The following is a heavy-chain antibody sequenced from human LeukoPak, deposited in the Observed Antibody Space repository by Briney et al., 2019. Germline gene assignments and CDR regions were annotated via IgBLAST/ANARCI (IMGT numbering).Heavy chain of an antibody. J-gene: IGHJ5*02. CDR2: INHSGST. CDR3: ARGTDIVVVPAAHNWFDP. Sequence: PSETLSLTCAVYGGSFSGYYWSWLRQPPGKGLEWIGEINHSGSTNYNPSLKSRVTISVDTSKNQFSLKLSSVTAADTAVYYCARGTDIVVVPAAHNWFDPWGQGTLVTVSS. CDR1: GGSFSGYY. V-gene: IGHV4-34*01. D-gene: IGHD2-2*01.